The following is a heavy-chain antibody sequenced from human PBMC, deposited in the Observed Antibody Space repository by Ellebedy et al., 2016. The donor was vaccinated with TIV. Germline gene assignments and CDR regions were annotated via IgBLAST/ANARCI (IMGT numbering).Heavy chain of an antibody. CDR2: ISGSGGST. V-gene: IGHV3-23*01. CDR1: GFTFSSYA. Sequence: GESLKISCAASGFTFSSYAMSWVRQAPGKGLEWVSAISGSGGSTYYADSVKGRFTISRDNSKNTLYLQMNSLRAEDTAVYYCAKDSGNSPYYDFWSGYTDYWGQGTLVTVSS. J-gene: IGHJ4*02. D-gene: IGHD3-3*01. CDR3: AKDSGNSPYYDFWSGYTDY.